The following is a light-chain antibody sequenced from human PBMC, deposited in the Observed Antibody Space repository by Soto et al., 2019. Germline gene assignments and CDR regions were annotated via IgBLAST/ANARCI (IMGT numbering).Light chain of an antibody. Sequence: LTQSPAALSLPPGGTATLSCRACQNINSNLAWYRQKPGQSPRPLIYDSSNTATGIPATSSGSGSGTEFTLTISSLQTEDFTVYYCQQYNNWPPGITFGQGTRVEIK. J-gene: IGKJ5*01. CDR3: QQYNNWPPGIT. CDR1: QNINSN. V-gene: IGKV3-15*01. CDR2: DSS.